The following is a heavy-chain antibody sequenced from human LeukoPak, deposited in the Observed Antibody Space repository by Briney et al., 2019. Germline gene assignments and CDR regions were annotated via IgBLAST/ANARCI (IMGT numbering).Heavy chain of an antibody. CDR3: ARGQPRSHGSSYYFDY. J-gene: IGHJ4*02. CDR1: GFTFSAYE. Sequence: PGGSLRLSCVVSGFTFSAYEMNWVRQAPGKGLEWVSYISNSDSTISYAASVKGRFTISRDNAKNSLYLQMSSLRAEDTAVYYCARGQPRSHGSSYYFDYWGQGTLVTVSS. D-gene: IGHD6-13*01. CDR2: ISNSDSTI. V-gene: IGHV3-48*03.